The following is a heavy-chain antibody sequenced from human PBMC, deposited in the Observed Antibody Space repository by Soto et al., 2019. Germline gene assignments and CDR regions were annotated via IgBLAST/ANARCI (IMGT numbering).Heavy chain of an antibody. V-gene: IGHV3-21*01. CDR2: ISSSSTYI. J-gene: IGHJ3*01. CDR3: ARAGGNLYDAFDV. CDR1: GFTFSTYS. Sequence: PGGSLRLSCAASGFTFSTYSMNWVRQAPGKGLEWVSSISSSSTYIWYADSVKGRFTIARDNAKNSLYLQMNSLRAEDTAVYYCARAGGNLYDAFDVWGQGTMVTVSS. D-gene: IGHD1-26*01.